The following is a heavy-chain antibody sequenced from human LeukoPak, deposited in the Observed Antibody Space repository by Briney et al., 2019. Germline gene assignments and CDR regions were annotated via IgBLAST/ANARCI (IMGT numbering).Heavy chain of an antibody. J-gene: IGHJ4*02. D-gene: IGHD6-13*01. Sequence: GGSLRLSCAASGFTFSSYAMSWVRQAPGKGLEWVSAISGGGGSTYYADSVKGRFTISRDNSKNTLYLKMNSLRAEDTAVYYCAKVGSSSPRGYFDYWGQGTLVTVSS. CDR1: GFTFSSYA. CDR2: ISGGGGST. V-gene: IGHV3-23*01. CDR3: AKVGSSSPRGYFDY.